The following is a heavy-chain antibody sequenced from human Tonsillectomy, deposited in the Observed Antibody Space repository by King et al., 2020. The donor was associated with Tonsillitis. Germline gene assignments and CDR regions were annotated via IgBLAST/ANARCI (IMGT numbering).Heavy chain of an antibody. CDR2: IYYSGST. Sequence: LQLQESGPGLVKPSETLSLTCTVSGDSISSSSYYWGWIRQPPGKGLEYIGIIYYSGSTYYNPSLKSRVTISVDTSKNHFSLKLSSVTAADTAVYYCARLKWFGDLLHTFDHWGQGTLVTVSS. J-gene: IGHJ4*02. D-gene: IGHD3-10*01. CDR1: GDSISSSSYY. CDR3: ARLKWFGDLLHTFDH. V-gene: IGHV4-39*02.